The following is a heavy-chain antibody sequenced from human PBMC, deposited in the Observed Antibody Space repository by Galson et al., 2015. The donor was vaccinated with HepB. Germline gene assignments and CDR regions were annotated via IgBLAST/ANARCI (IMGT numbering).Heavy chain of an antibody. Sequence: SLRLSCAASGFTFSSYSMNWVRQAPGKGLEWVSSISSSSSYIYYADSVKGRFTISRDNAKNSLYLQMNSLRAEDTAVYYCARKSSDSFAFDIWGQGTMVTVSS. CDR3: ARKSSDSFAFDI. V-gene: IGHV3-21*01. CDR1: GFTFSSYS. D-gene: IGHD2-15*01. CDR2: ISSSSSYI. J-gene: IGHJ3*02.